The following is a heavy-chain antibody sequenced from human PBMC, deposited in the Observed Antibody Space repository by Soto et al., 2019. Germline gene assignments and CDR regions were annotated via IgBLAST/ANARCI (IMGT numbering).Heavy chain of an antibody. CDR2: FDPEDGET. D-gene: IGHD1-20*01. J-gene: IGHJ4*02. CDR1: GYTLTELS. V-gene: IGHV1-24*01. Sequence: ASVKVSCKVSGYTLTELSMHWVRQAPGKGLEWMGGFDPEDGETIYAQKFQGRVTMTEDTSTDTAYMELSSLRSEDTSVYYCARHGGKLGITGTMGNFDYWGQGSLVTVSS. CDR3: ARHGGKLGITGTMGNFDY.